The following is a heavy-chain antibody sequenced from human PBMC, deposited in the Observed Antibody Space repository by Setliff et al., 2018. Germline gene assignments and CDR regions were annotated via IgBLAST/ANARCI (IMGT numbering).Heavy chain of an antibody. V-gene: IGHV3-48*01. CDR2: ISSDSRTT. J-gene: IGHJ4*02. D-gene: IGHD5-18*01. CDR3: ATMDWIELSRYFKY. CDR1: GFTFSSYW. Sequence: GGSLRLSCAASGFTFSSYWMNWVRQAPGRGRDWISFISSDSRTTYYADSVKGRFTISRDNSKNTLYLQMTSLRAEDTATYFCATMDWIELSRYFKYWGQGSLVTVSS.